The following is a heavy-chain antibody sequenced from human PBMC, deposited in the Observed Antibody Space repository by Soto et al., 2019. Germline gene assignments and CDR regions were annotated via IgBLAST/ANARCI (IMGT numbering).Heavy chain of an antibody. Sequence: QVQLVQSGAEVRKPGSSVKVSCQASGDTFSSDAINWVRQVPGQGLEWMGRIVPLFGTATYAQKFQGRVTMTEDRSTKYAYMDLISLTSENSAVYYCASNVTMVRGLLIGSGHGLDVWGQGTTVSVSS. CDR3: ASNVTMVRGLLIGSGHGLDV. J-gene: IGHJ6*02. CDR1: GDTFSSDA. V-gene: IGHV1-69*14. CDR2: IVPLFGTA. D-gene: IGHD3-10*01.